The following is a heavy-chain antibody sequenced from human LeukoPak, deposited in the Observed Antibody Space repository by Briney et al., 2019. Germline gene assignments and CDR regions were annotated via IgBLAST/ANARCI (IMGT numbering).Heavy chain of an antibody. J-gene: IGHJ4*02. Sequence: PSETLSLTCTVSAGSLGSYHWSWIRHPPGKGLEWIGYIYYSGSTNYNPSLKSRVSIAVDTSKNQFSLKLSSVTAADTAVYYCARARWAARPDYWGQGTLVTVSS. V-gene: IGHV4-59*01. CDR3: ARARWAARPDY. CDR2: IYYSGST. D-gene: IGHD6-6*01. CDR1: AGSLGSYH.